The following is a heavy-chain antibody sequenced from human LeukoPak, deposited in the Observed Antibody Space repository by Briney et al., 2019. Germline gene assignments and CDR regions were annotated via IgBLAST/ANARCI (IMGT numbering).Heavy chain of an antibody. J-gene: IGHJ6*04. CDR1: DGSLSGYY. Sequence: SETLSLTCAVYDGSLSGYYWSWIRQPPGKGLEWTGEINHSGSTNYNPSLKSRVTISVDTSKNQFSLKLSSVTAADTAVYYCARVSVSRYCSGGSCYSYYYYGMDVWGKGTTVTVSS. V-gene: IGHV4-34*01. CDR3: ARVSVSRYCSGGSCYSYYYYGMDV. CDR2: INHSGST. D-gene: IGHD2-15*01.